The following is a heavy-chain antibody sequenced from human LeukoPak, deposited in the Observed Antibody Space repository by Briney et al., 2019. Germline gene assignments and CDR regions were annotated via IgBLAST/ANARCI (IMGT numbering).Heavy chain of an antibody. Sequence: PSETPSLTCTVSGGSISRNYWNWIRQPPGKGLEWIGNIYYSETTNYNPSLKSRVSISVDTSKNLLSLKLSSVTAADTAVYYCARFLGSGIRYFDYWGQGTLVTVSS. CDR3: ARFLGSGIRYFDY. D-gene: IGHD3-16*01. CDR2: IYYSETT. V-gene: IGHV4-59*01. CDR1: GGSISRNY. J-gene: IGHJ4*02.